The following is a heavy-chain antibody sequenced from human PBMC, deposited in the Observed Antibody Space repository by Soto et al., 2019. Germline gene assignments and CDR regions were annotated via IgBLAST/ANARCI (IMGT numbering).Heavy chain of an antibody. V-gene: IGHV3-49*04. Sequence: PGGALRLSYTASGFPVGDYAMSWVRQAPGKGLESVGFIRSKAYGGTTEYAASVKGRFTISRDDSKSIAYLQMNSLKTEDTAVYYCTARELRFLEWLLTVDDYWGQGT. CDR3: TARELRFLEWLLTVDDY. J-gene: IGHJ4*02. D-gene: IGHD3-3*01. CDR1: GFPVGDYA. CDR2: IRSKAYGGTT.